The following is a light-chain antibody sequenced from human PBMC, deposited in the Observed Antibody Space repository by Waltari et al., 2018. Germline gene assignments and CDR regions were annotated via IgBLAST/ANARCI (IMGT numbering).Light chain of an antibody. CDR1: QSITKKF. J-gene: IGKJ2*01. CDR2: GAS. V-gene: IGKV3-20*01. CDR3: QQYGSSVMYT. Sequence: VLTQSPGTLSLSPGERATLSCRASQSITKKFFAWYQQKPGQAPRLLIYGASSRAAGIPDRLSGSGSGTDFTLTISRLEPEDSAVYYCQQYGSSVMYTFGQGTKLEIK.